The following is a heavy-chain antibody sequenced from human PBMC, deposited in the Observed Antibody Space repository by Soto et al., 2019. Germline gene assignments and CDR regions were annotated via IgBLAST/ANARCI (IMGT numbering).Heavy chain of an antibody. J-gene: IGHJ4*02. CDR1: GFSLDTSGVG. CDR2: IYWDDYK. CDR3: AHKGSGLYPLDS. Sequence: QITLKESGPTLVKPTQTLTLTCTFSGFSLDTSGVGVGWIRQPPGKALEWVAVIYWDDYKHFSPSLESRLTITKDTSKNLVVLTMTDMDPVDTATYYWAHKGSGLYPLDSWGQGTLVTVSS. D-gene: IGHD3-10*01. V-gene: IGHV2-5*02.